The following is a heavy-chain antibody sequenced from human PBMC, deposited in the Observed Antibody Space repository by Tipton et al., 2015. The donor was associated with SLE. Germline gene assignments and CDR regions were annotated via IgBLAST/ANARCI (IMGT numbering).Heavy chain of an antibody. V-gene: IGHV3-7*01. CDR2: IKQDGSEK. J-gene: IGHJ3*02. CDR3: ARAPEAFDI. Sequence: SLRLSCAASGFTFSSYAMSWVRQAPGKGLEWVANIKQDGSEKYYVDSVKGRFTISRDNAKNSLYLQMNSLRAEDTAVYYCARAPEAFDIWGQGTMVTVSS. CDR1: GFTFSSYA. D-gene: IGHD1-14*01.